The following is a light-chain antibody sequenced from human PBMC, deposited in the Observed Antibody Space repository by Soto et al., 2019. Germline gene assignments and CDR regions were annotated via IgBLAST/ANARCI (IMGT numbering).Light chain of an antibody. J-gene: IGKJ4*01. CDR2: DAS. Sequence: EILMTQSPATLSVSPGERATLSCRTSQSVSTNLAWYQQKPGQAPSLLIYDASTRASGIPARFSGSGSGTDFTLNITSLQSEDFALYYCQRYDDWPLTFGGGTKVEIK. V-gene: IGKV3D-15*01. CDR1: QSVSTN. CDR3: QRYDDWPLT.